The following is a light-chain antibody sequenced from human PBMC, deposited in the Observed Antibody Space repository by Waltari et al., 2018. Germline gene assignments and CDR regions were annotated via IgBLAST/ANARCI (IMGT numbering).Light chain of an antibody. CDR3: QSYDISLSAWV. V-gene: IGLV1-40*01. J-gene: IGLJ3*02. CDR2: GNN. Sequence: QSVLTQPPSVSGAPGQRVTISCTGSNSNIGAGYDGHWYQQFPGTAPKLLIFGNNNRPSGVPDRFSVSKSGTSASLAITGLQAEDEADYYCQSYDISLSAWVFGGGTKLAV. CDR1: NSNIGAGYD.